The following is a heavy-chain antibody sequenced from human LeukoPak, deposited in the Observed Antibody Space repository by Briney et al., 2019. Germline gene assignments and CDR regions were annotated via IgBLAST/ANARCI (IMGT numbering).Heavy chain of an antibody. Sequence: GASVKVSCKASGYTFTSYGISWVRQAPGQGLEWMGWISAYNGNTNYAQKLQGRVTMTTDTSTSTAYMELRSLRSDDTAVYYCARRLDLLNYDILTGLDYWGQGTLVTVSS. D-gene: IGHD3-9*01. J-gene: IGHJ4*02. V-gene: IGHV1-18*01. CDR3: ARRLDLLNYDILTGLDY. CDR2: ISAYNGNT. CDR1: GYTFTSYG.